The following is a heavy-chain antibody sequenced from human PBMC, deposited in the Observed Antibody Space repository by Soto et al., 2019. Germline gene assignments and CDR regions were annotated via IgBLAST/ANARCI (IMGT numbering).Heavy chain of an antibody. J-gene: IGHJ3*02. CDR1: GFTFSSYS. CDR3: ARAILMVYATSRGAFDI. Sequence: GESLKISCAASGFTFSSYSMNWVRQAPGKGLEWVSSISSSSSYIYYADSVKGRFTISRDNAKNSLYLQMNSLRAEDTAVYYCARAILMVYATSRGAFDIWGQGTMVTVSS. D-gene: IGHD2-8*01. CDR2: ISSSSSYI. V-gene: IGHV3-21*01.